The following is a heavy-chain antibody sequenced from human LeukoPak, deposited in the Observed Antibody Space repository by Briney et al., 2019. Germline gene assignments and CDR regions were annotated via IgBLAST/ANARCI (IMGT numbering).Heavy chain of an antibody. J-gene: IGHJ4*02. CDR1: AGSISSYY. CDR2: IYTSGST. D-gene: IGHD2-2*01. CDR3: ARAYCSTTGCSLDY. Sequence: KPSETLSLTCTVSAGSISSYYWSWIRQPAGKGLEWIGRIYTSGSTKYNPSLKSRVTMSVATSKSQFSLKLTSVTAADTAVYYCARAYCSTTGCSLDYWGQGTPVTVSS. V-gene: IGHV4-4*07.